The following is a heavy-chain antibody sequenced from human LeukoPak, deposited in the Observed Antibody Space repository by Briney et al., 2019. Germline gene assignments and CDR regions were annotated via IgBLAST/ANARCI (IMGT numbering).Heavy chain of an antibody. D-gene: IGHD4-23*01. CDR2: IYHSGST. Sequence: KPSQTLSLTCTVSGGSISSGGYYWSWIRQPPGKGLEWIGSIYHSGSTYYNPSLKSRVTISVDTSKNQFSLKLSSVTAADTAVYYCARSPTVVTNWFDPWGQGTLVTVSS. CDR3: ARSPTVVTNWFDP. J-gene: IGHJ5*02. V-gene: IGHV4-30-2*03. CDR1: GGSISSGGYY.